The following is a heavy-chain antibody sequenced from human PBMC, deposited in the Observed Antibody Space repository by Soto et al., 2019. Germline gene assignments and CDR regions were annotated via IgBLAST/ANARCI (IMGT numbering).Heavy chain of an antibody. Sequence: EAHLVGSGGGLVQPGGSLRLSCAASGFAVSANYLSWVRQAPGKGLEWVSLIYSGGDTDYADSVRGRFTISRDNSKNTLYLQMNSLKAEDTDVYYCATRMTTAPYWGQGALVNVSS. D-gene: IGHD4-17*01. CDR1: GFAVSANY. V-gene: IGHV3-66*01. J-gene: IGHJ4*02. CDR2: IYSGGDT. CDR3: ATRMTTAPY.